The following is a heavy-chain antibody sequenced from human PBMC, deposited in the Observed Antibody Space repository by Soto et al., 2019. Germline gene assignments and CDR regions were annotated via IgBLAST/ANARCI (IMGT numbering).Heavy chain of an antibody. CDR1: GGSISSSSYY. Sequence: SETLSLTCTVSGGSISSSSYYWGWIRQPPGRGLEWIGSIYYSGSTYYNPSLKSRVTISVDTSKNQFSLKLSSVTAADTAVYYCARQRTSVVTQAYFDVWGPGSLVTVSS. J-gene: IGHJ4*02. D-gene: IGHD2-21*02. CDR3: ARQRTSVVTQAYFDV. CDR2: IYYSGST. V-gene: IGHV4-39*01.